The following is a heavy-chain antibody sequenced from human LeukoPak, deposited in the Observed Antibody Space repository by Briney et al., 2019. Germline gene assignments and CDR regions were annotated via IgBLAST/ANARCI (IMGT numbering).Heavy chain of an antibody. CDR1: GGSFSGYY. CDR3: ARGSENIVMWNAFDI. Sequence: SETLSLTCAVYGGSFSGYYWSWIRQPPGKGLEWIGEINHGGSTNYNPSLKSRVTISVDTSKNQFSLKLSSVTAADTAVYYCARGSENIVMWNAFDIWGQGTMVTVSS. D-gene: IGHD2/OR15-2a*01. V-gene: IGHV4-34*01. J-gene: IGHJ3*02. CDR2: INHGGST.